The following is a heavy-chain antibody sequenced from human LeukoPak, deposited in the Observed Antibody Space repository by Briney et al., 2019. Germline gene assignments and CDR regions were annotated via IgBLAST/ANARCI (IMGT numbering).Heavy chain of an antibody. CDR1: GGSFSGYY. V-gene: IGHV4-34*01. D-gene: IGHD6-19*01. Sequence: SETLSLTCAVYGGSFSGYYWSWIRQPPGKGLEWIGSMYPSGSTYYNPSLKSRVTISVDTSKNQFSLKLSSVTAVDTAVYYCARVEAVAGTGFDYWGQGSLVTVSS. CDR2: MYPSGST. J-gene: IGHJ4*02. CDR3: ARVEAVAGTGFDY.